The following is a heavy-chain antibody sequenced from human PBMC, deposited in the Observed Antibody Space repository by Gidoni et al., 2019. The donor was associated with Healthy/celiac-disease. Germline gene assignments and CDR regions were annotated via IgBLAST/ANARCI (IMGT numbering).Heavy chain of an antibody. J-gene: IGHJ5*02. Sequence: QVQLQESGPGLVKPSETLSLTCAVSGYSISSGYYWGWIRQPPGKGLEWIGSIYHSGSTYYNPSLKSRVTISVDTSKNQFSLKLSSVTAADTAVYYCARGDYVAAGWFDPWGQGTLVTVSS. CDR3: ARGDYVAAGWFDP. V-gene: IGHV4-38-2*01. CDR1: GYSISSGYY. CDR2: IYHSGST. D-gene: IGHD6-25*01.